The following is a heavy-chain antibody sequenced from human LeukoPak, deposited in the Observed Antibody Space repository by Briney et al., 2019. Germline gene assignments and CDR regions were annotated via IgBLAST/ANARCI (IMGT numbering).Heavy chain of an antibody. CDR2: INSDGSWT. Sequence: GGSLRLSCAASGNYWMHWVRQAPGKGLVWVSHINSDGSWTSYADSVKGRFTISRDNSKNTLYLQMNSLRAEDTAVYYCAKVNWNAYEYWGQGTLVTVSS. V-gene: IGHV3-74*01. J-gene: IGHJ4*02. CDR3: AKVNWNAYEY. D-gene: IGHD1-20*01. CDR1: GNYW.